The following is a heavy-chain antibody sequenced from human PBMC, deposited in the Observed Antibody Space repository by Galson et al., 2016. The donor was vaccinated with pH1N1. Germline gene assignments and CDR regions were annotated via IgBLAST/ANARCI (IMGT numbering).Heavy chain of an antibody. CDR3: ARDLYSGYAGGRLDF. D-gene: IGHD3-16*01. Sequence: SVKVSCKESGYTFSTYNMHWVRQAPGQGLEWVGIINPSGDTTNYAQKFQGRVTLTRDTSASTVYMELSSLRSDDTAVYYCARDLYSGYAGGRLDFWGQGTLVTVSS. V-gene: IGHV1-46*01. J-gene: IGHJ4*02. CDR1: GYTFSTYN. CDR2: INPSGDTT.